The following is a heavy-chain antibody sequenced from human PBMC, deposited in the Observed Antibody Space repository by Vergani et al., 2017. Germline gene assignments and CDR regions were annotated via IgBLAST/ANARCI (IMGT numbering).Heavy chain of an antibody. D-gene: IGHD1-26*01. CDR3: ARDCSGSYSANGYAFDI. CDR2: ISGSGGST. Sequence: EVQLLESGGGLVQPGGSLRLSCAASGFTFSSYAMSWVRQAPGKGLEWVSAISGSGGSTYYADSVKGRFTISRDNSKNTLYLQMNSLRAEDTAVYYCARDCSGSYSANGYAFDIWGQGTMVTVSS. V-gene: IGHV3-23*01. CDR1: GFTFSSYA. J-gene: IGHJ3*02.